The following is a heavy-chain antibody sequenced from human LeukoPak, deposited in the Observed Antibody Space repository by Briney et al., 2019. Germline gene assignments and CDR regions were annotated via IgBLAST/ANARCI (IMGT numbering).Heavy chain of an antibody. V-gene: IGHV4-30-2*01. Sequence: TTSETLSLTCTVSGGSIGSGGYYWRWIRQPPGKGLEWIGYIYHSGSTYYNPSLKTRVTISVDRSKKQFSLKLTSVTAADTALYYCARVASGDSQHFDYWGQGTLVTVSS. CDR3: ARVASGDSQHFDY. J-gene: IGHJ4*02. CDR1: GGSIGSGGYY. D-gene: IGHD3-10*01. CDR2: IYHSGST.